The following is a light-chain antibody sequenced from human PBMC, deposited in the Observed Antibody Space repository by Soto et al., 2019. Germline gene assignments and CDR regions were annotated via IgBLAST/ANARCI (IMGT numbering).Light chain of an antibody. CDR3: QQYGSSPTWT. V-gene: IGKV3-20*01. J-gene: IGKJ1*01. CDR2: GAT. Sequence: EIVLTQSPGTLSLSPGERATLSCRASQSVTSNYLAWYQQKPGQAPRLLIYGATSGAAGIPARFSGSGSGTEFTLTISRLEPEDFAVYYCQQYGSSPTWTFGQGTKVDIK. CDR1: QSVTSNY.